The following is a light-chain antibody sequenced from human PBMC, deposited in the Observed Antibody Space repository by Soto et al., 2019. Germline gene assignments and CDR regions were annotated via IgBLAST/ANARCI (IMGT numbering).Light chain of an antibody. CDR2: GAS. J-gene: IGKJ4*01. CDR1: QTISND. V-gene: IGKV3-15*01. Sequence: EVVMTQSPATVSVSPGEGVTLVCRASQTISNDLAWYQQQPGQAYRLLIYGASTRATGVPARFSGGGSGTEFTHTISSLQSEDFACEYGQQNNKWPPVTFGGGTKVLIK. CDR3: QQNNKWPPVT.